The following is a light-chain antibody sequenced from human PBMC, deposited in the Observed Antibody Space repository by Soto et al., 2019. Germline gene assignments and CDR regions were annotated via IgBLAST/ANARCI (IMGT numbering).Light chain of an antibody. CDR1: QSISSW. V-gene: IGKV1-5*03. CDR3: QQYSDNWT. Sequence: DIQMTQSPSTLSASVGDRVTITCRASQSISSWLAWYQQKPGTAPKLLIYKASTLQSGVPSRFSGSGSGTEFTLTISSLQPDDFATYYCQQYSDNWTFGQGTQVEIK. J-gene: IGKJ1*01. CDR2: KAS.